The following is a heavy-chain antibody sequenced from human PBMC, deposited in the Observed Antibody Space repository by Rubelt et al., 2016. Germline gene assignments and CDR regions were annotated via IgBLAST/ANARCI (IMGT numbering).Heavy chain of an antibody. CDR2: ISGSGGST. D-gene: IGHD1-26*01. V-gene: IGHV3-23*01. CDR1: GFTFSSYA. Sequence: EVQLLESGGGLVQPGGSLRLSCAASGFTFSSYAMSWVRQAPGKGLEWVSAISGSGGSTYYADSVKGGFTISRDNSTNTLYLQMHSLRAEDTAVYYCAKGGYSGSFFGRPFDYWGQGTLVTVSS. CDR3: AKGGYSGSFFGRPFDY. J-gene: IGHJ4*02.